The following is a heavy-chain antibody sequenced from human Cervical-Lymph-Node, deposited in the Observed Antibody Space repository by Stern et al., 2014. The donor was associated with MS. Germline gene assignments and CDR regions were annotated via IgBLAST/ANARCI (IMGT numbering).Heavy chain of an antibody. V-gene: IGHV1-69*01. Sequence: QVQLVQSGAEVTQPGSSVKVSCKASGGTFSDYAISWVRQAPGQGLEWMGGIFSIFGSTDYAQNFQGRVTITADESKNPAYMDLSSLRSEDTAVYYCARGAYCGGDCYWGWFDSWGQGTLVTVSS. CDR1: GGTFSDYA. D-gene: IGHD2-21*02. CDR3: ARGAYCGGDCYWGWFDS. J-gene: IGHJ5*01. CDR2: IFSIFGST.